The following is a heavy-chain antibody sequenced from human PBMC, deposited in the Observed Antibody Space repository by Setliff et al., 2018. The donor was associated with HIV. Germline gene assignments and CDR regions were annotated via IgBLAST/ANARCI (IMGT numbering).Heavy chain of an antibody. Sequence: ETLSLTCAVSAYSINSGYYWGWIRQSPGKGLEWIASIYHSGSTYYNPSLKSRVTISVDTSKNQFSLKLSSVTAADTAVYYCARHDGTYCGGDCYLLGYFDLWGRGTLVTVSS. CDR1: AYSINSGYY. J-gene: IGHJ2*01. V-gene: IGHV4-38-2*01. D-gene: IGHD2-21*02. CDR3: ARHDGTYCGGDCYLLGYFDL. CDR2: IYHSGST.